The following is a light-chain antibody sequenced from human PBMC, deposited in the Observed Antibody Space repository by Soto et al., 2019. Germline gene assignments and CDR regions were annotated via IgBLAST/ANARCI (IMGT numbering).Light chain of an antibody. CDR1: SGHSSYA. V-gene: IGLV4-69*01. CDR2: LNSDGSH. J-gene: IGLJ2*01. CDR3: QTWGTGMV. Sequence: QLVLTQSPSASASLGASVKLTCTLSSGHSSYAIAWHQQQPEKGPRYLMKLNSDGSHSKGDGIPDRFSGSSSGAERYLTISSLPSEDEADYYCQTWGTGMVFGGGTKVTVL.